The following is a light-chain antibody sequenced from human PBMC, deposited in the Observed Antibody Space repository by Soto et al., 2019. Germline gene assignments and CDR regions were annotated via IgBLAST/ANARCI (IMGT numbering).Light chain of an antibody. V-gene: IGKV1-17*01. J-gene: IGKJ1*01. CDR2: SAS. CDR1: QGIRTD. CDR3: QHYNSYSEA. Sequence: DIQMTQSPSSVSASVGDRVSITCRASQGIRTDLGWYQQKPGKAPKRLIYSASSLQSGVPSRFSGSGSGTEFTLTISSLQPEDFATYYCQHYNSYSEAFGQGTKVDIK.